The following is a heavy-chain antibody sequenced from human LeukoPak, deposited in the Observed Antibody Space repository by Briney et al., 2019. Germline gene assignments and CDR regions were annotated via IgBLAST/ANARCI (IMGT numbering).Heavy chain of an antibody. V-gene: IGHV3-30-3*01. CDR3: ARDLSTRYSIDY. D-gene: IGHD1-14*01. CDR2: ISYDGSNK. J-gene: IGHJ4*02. CDR1: GFTFSSYA. Sequence: GGSLRLSCAASGFTFSSYAMHWVRQAPGKGLEWVAVISYDGSNKYYADSVEGRFTISRDSPKNTLFLQMNSLRAEDTAVYYCARDLSTRYSIDYWGQGALVTVSS.